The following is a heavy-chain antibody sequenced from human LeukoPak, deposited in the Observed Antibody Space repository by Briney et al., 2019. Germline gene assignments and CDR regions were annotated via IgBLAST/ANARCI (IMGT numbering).Heavy chain of an antibody. J-gene: IGHJ4*02. CDR1: GGSFSGYY. Sequence: PSETLSLTCAVYGGSFSGYYWSWIRQPPGKGPEWIGEINHRGSTNYNPSLKSRVTIPVDTSKNQFYLKLSSVTAADTAVYYCARLWGSRYDFWSGYSGDYYFDYWGQGTLVTVSS. CDR3: ARLWGSRYDFWSGYSGDYYFDY. CDR2: INHRGST. D-gene: IGHD3-3*01. V-gene: IGHV4-34*01.